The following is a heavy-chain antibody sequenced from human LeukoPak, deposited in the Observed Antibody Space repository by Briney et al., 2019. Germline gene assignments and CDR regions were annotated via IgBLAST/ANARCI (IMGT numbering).Heavy chain of an antibody. CDR3: TTGTLLGYYYYMDV. CDR2: IKSKTDGGTT. J-gene: IGHJ6*03. D-gene: IGHD2-15*01. Sequence: GSLRLSCAASGFTFSNAWMSWVRQAPGKGLEWVGRIKSKTDGGTTDYAAPVKGKFTISRDDSKNTLYLQMNSLKTEDTAVYYCTTGTLLGYYYYMDVWGKGTTVTVSS. V-gene: IGHV3-15*01. CDR1: GFTFSNAW.